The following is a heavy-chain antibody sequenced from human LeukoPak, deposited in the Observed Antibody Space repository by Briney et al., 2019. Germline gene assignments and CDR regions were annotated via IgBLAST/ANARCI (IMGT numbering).Heavy chain of an antibody. V-gene: IGHV3-21*01. Sequence: GGSLRLSCAASGFTFSSYSMNWFRQAPGKGLEWVSSISTTGTYIYYADSVKGRFTISRDNAKNSLYLQMNSLRAEDTAVYYCARYRNDDFWSGYSPRLFDYWGQGTLVTVSS. J-gene: IGHJ4*02. CDR1: GFTFSSYS. D-gene: IGHD3-3*01. CDR3: ARYRNDDFWSGYSPRLFDY. CDR2: ISTTGTYI.